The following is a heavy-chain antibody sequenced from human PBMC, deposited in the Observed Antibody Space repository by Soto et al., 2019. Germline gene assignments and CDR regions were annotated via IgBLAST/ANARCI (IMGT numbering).Heavy chain of an antibody. V-gene: IGHV5-51*01. Sequence: PGESLKISCKTSGYRFSSYCIGWVRQMPGKGLEWMGVISPGNSDTIYSPSFQGQVTISADKSTSTTYLEWSSLKASNTAMYYCARPNNYYDSIGYYYWFDPWGQEILVTVSS. CDR1: GYRFSSYC. J-gene: IGHJ5*02. D-gene: IGHD3-22*01. CDR3: ARPNNYYDSIGYYYWFDP. CDR2: ISPGNSDT.